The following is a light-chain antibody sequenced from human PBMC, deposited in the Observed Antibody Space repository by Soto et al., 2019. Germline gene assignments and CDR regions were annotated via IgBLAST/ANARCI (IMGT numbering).Light chain of an antibody. J-gene: IGLJ1*01. Sequence: QSALTQPPSASGSPGQSVAISCTGTSSDVGGYNYVSWYQQHPGKAPQLMIYEVNKRPLGVPDRFSGSKSGNTASLTVSGLQAEDEADYYCSSYAGSSNVFGTGTKVTVL. CDR3: SSYAGSSNV. CDR2: EVN. CDR1: SSDVGGYNY. V-gene: IGLV2-8*01.